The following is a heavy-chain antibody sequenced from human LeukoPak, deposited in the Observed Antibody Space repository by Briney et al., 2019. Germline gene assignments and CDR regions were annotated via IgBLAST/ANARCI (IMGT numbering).Heavy chain of an antibody. J-gene: IGHJ4*02. CDR1: GFTFSSYA. Sequence: GGSLRLSCAASGFTFSSYAMSWVRQAPGKGLEWVAVISYDGSNKYYADSVKGRFTISRDNSKNTLYLQMNSLRAEDTAVYYCAKDAEILWFGELWADYWGQGTLVTVSS. D-gene: IGHD3-10*01. CDR3: AKDAEILWFGELWADY. CDR2: ISYDGSNK. V-gene: IGHV3-30*04.